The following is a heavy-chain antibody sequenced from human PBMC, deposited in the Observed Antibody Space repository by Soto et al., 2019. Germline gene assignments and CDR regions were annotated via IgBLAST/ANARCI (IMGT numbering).Heavy chain of an antibody. J-gene: IGHJ5*02. V-gene: IGHV3-33*01. CDR1: GFTFSSYG. CDR2: IWYDGSNK. CDR3: AGEASYSSYNWFDP. Sequence: GGSLRLSCAASGFTFSSYGMHWVRQAPGKGLEWVAVIWYDGSNKYYADSVKGRFTISRDNSKNTLYLQMNSLRAEDTAVYYCAGEASYSSYNWFDPWGQGTLVTVSS. D-gene: IGHD4-4*01.